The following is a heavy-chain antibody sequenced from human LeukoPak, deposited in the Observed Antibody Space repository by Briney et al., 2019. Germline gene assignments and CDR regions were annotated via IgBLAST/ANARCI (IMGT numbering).Heavy chain of an antibody. CDR1: GFTFSSYS. D-gene: IGHD2-2*01. CDR3: ARDSYGFCSSTSCYVGTDY. CDR2: ISSSSSTI. Sequence: PGGSLRLSCAASGFTFSSYSMNWVRQAPGKGLEWVSYISSSSSTIYYADSVKGRFTISRDNAKNSLYLQMNSLRAEDTAVYYCARDSYGFCSSTSCYVGTDYWGQGTLVTVSS. J-gene: IGHJ4*02. V-gene: IGHV3-48*01.